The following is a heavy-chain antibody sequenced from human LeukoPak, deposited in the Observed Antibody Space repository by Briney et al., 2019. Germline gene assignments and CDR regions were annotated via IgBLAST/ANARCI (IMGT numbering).Heavy chain of an antibody. CDR1: GGSISSSNW. Sequence: PSAPLSLTCAVSGGSISSSNWWSWVRQPPGKGLEWIGEIYHSGSTNYNPSLKSRVTISVDKSKNQFSLKLSSVTAADTAVYYCASWDDILTGYTEYYYYGMDVWGKGTTVTVSS. CDR3: ASWDDILTGYTEYYYYGMDV. V-gene: IGHV4-4*02. CDR2: IYHSGST. D-gene: IGHD3-9*01. J-gene: IGHJ6*04.